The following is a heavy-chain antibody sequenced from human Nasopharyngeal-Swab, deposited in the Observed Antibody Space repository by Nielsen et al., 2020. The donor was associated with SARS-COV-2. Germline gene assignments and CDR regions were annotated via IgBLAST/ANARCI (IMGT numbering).Heavy chain of an antibody. J-gene: IGHJ4*02. Sequence: WVRQAPGQRLEWMGWINAGNGNTKYSQKFQGRVTITRDTSASTAYMELSSLRSEDTAVYYCARIGSSSWYFDYWGQGTLVTVSS. CDR2: INAGNGNT. CDR3: ARIGSSSWYFDY. D-gene: IGHD6-13*01. V-gene: IGHV1-3*01.